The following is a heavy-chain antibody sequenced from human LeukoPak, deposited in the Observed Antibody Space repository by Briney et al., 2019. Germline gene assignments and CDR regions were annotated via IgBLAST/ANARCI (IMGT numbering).Heavy chain of an antibody. D-gene: IGHD2-21*02. CDR2: INHSGST. V-gene: IGHV4-4*02. Sequence: SETLSLTCAVSGGSISSSNWWSWVRQPPGKGLEWIGEINHSGSTNYNPSLKSRVTMSVDKSKNQFSLKLSSVTAADTAVYYCSLVTLIQGGNYFDYWGQGTLVTVSS. CDR3: SLVTLIQGGNYFDY. J-gene: IGHJ4*02. CDR1: GGSISSSNW.